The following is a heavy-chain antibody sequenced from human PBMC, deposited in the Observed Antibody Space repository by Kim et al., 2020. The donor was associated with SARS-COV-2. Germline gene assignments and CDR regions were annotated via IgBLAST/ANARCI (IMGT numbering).Heavy chain of an antibody. CDR1: GGSFSGYY. CDR2: INHSGST. V-gene: IGHV4-34*01. CDR3: ARGLIRRRVSIPRGNWFDP. Sequence: SETLSLTCAVYGGSFSGYYWSWIRQPPGKGLEWIGEINHSGSTNYNPSLKSRVTISVDTSKNQFSLKLSSVTAADTAVYYCARGLIRRRVSIPRGNWFDPWGQGTLVTVSS. D-gene: IGHD2-21*01. J-gene: IGHJ5*02.